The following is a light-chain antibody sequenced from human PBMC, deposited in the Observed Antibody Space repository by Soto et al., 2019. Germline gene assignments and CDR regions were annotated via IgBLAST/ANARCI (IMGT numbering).Light chain of an antibody. CDR1: QSINSW. CDR2: DAS. CDR3: QQYGSYPRT. Sequence: DIQMTQSPSTLSASVGDRVTITCRASQSINSWLAWYQQKPGKAPQILIYDASTLKSGVPSRFSGSGSGTEFTLTISSLQPADFATYYCQQYGSYPRTSGQGTKVDI. J-gene: IGKJ1*01. V-gene: IGKV1-5*01.